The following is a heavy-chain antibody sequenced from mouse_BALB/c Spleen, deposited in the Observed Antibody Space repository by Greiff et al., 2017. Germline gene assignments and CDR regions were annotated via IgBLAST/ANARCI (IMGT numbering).Heavy chain of an antibody. J-gene: IGHJ4*01. CDR1: GFSLTGYG. CDR3: ARSPITTVVAYYAMDY. Sequence: VKLVESGPGLVAPSQSLSITCTVSGFSLTGYGVNWVRQPPGKGLEWLGMIWGDGSTDYNSALKSRLSISKDNSKSQVFLKMNSLQTDDTARYYCARSPITTVVAYYAMDYWGQGTSVTVSS. D-gene: IGHD1-1*01. V-gene: IGHV2-6-7*01. CDR2: IWGDGST.